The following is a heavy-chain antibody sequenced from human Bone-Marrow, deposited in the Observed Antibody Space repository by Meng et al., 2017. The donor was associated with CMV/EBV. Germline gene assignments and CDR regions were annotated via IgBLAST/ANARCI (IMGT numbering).Heavy chain of an antibody. V-gene: IGHV4-59*01. D-gene: IGHD6-6*01. CDR1: GGSISSYY. CDR3: ARSLEYSSSLLAY. Sequence: GSLRLSCTVSGGSISSYYWNWIRQPPGKGLEWIGYIYYSGSTNYSPSLMSRVTISVDTSKNQFSLKLSSVTAADTAMYYCARSLEYSSSLLAYWGQGTLVTVSS. CDR2: IYYSGST. J-gene: IGHJ4*02.